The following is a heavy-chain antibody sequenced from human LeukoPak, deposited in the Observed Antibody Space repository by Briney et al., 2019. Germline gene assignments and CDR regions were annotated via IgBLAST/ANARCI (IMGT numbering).Heavy chain of an antibody. CDR2: INPSGGST. V-gene: IGHV1-46*01. D-gene: IGHD3-22*01. J-gene: IGHJ4*02. Sequence: ASVKVSCKASGYTFTSYYMHWVRQAPGQGLEWMGIINPSGGSTSCAQKFQGRVTMTRDTSTSTVYMELSSLRSEDTAVYYCARDLVGDSSGYYECYFDYWGQGTLVTVSS. CDR3: ARDLVGDSSGYYECYFDY. CDR1: GYTFTSYY.